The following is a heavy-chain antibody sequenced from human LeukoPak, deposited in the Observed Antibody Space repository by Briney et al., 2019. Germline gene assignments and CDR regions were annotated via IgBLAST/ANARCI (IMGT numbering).Heavy chain of an antibody. Sequence: SETLSLTCTVSSGSISGYYWSWIRQPAGKGLEWIGRIYTSGSTSYNPSLKSRVTMSVDTSKDQFSLNLSSVTAADTAVYYCARLSTVTTSFDYWGQGTLVTVSS. V-gene: IGHV4-4*07. D-gene: IGHD4-11*01. CDR3: ARLSTVTTSFDY. J-gene: IGHJ4*02. CDR1: SGSISGYY. CDR2: IYTSGST.